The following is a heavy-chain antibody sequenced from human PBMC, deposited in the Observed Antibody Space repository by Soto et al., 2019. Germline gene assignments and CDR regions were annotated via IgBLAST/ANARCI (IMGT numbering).Heavy chain of an antibody. CDR2: VIPILGTA. CDR3: ARWGSDFWSGYSGYFDY. J-gene: IGHJ4*02. Sequence: SVKVSWKASGCTFSSYAISWVRQAPGHGLEWMGGVIPILGTANYGQKLQGRVTITADESTSTAYLELSSLRSEDTAVYYCARWGSDFWSGYSGYFDYWGQGSLLSASS. D-gene: IGHD3-3*01. CDR1: GCTFSSYA. V-gene: IGHV1-69*13.